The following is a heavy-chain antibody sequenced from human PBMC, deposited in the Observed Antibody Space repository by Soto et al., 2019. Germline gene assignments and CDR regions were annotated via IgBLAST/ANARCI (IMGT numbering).Heavy chain of an antibody. V-gene: IGHV3-73*01. D-gene: IGHD3-10*01. Sequence: PGGSLRLSCAASGFTFSGSAMHWVRQASGKGLEWVGRIRSKANSYATAYAASVKGRFTISRDDSKNTAYLQMNSLKTEDTAVYYCWVTMVRGVIITNLASEDYWGQGTLVTVSS. CDR2: IRSKANSYAT. CDR1: GFTFSGSA. CDR3: WVTMVRGVIITNLASEDY. J-gene: IGHJ4*02.